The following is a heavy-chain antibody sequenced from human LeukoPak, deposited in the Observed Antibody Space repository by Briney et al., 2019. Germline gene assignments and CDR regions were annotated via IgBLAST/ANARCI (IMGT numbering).Heavy chain of an antibody. Sequence: PGGSLRLSCAASGFTFSSYWMSWVRQAPGKGLEWVANIKQDGSEKYYVDSVKGRFTISRDNAKNSLYLQMNSLRAEDTAVYYCARKGAAYCGGDCYSGTVWFDYWGQGTLVTVSS. V-gene: IGHV3-7*01. D-gene: IGHD2-21*02. CDR1: GFTFSSYW. J-gene: IGHJ4*02. CDR2: IKQDGSEK. CDR3: ARKGAAYCGGDCYSGTVWFDY.